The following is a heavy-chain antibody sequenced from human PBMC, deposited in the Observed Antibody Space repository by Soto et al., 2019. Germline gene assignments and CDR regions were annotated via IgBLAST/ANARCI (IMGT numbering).Heavy chain of an antibody. Sequence: SETLSLTCTVSGVSIPNGGYYWSWIRQHPGQGLEWIGYIYYSGSTYYNPSLKSRVTISLDTSQNQFFLRLTSVTAADSAVYYCGREDHQRITENWFDPWSQGTLVS. D-gene: IGHD3-10*01. CDR1: GVSIPNGGYY. J-gene: IGHJ5*02. V-gene: IGHV4-31*03. CDR2: IYYSGST. CDR3: GREDHQRITENWFDP.